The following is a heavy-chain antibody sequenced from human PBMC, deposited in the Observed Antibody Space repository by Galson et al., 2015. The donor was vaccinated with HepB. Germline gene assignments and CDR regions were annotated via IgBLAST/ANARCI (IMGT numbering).Heavy chain of an antibody. CDR3: ASPPGITVADPFDG. CDR2: INPYASTT. CDR1: GLSFSDNW. V-gene: IGHV3-74*01. J-gene: IGHJ4*02. Sequence: LRLSCAVSGLSFSDNWIHWVRQAPGRGPEWVSAINPYASTTNYADSVRGRFTISRDNAKNTAYLQTNYLRAEDTAMYYCASPPGITVADPFDGWGQGTLVTVSS. D-gene: IGHD6-19*01.